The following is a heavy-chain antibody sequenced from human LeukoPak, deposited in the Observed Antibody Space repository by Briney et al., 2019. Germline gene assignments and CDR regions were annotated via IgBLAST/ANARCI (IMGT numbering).Heavy chain of an antibody. Sequence: PSETLSLTCAVYGGAFKKYYWSWIRQPPGKGLEWIGEINHSGSTNYNPSLKSRVTISVDTSKNQFSLKLSSVSAADTAVYYCARAQAGGDGYYFDFWGQGTLVTVSS. CDR2: INHSGST. V-gene: IGHV4-34*01. J-gene: IGHJ4*02. CDR3: ARAQAGGDGYYFDF. CDR1: GGAFKKYY. D-gene: IGHD2-21*02.